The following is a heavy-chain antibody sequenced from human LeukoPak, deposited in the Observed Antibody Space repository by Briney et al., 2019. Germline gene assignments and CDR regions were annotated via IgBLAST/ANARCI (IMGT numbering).Heavy chain of an antibody. D-gene: IGHD1-26*01. CDR1: GGSISSYY. J-gene: IGHJ4*02. CDR3: ARRDSGSYSYFDY. Sequence: SETLSLTCTVSGGSISSYYWSWLRQPPGKGLEWIGYIYTSGYTIYNPSLKSRVTISLDTSKNQFSLTLSSVTAADTAVYYCARRDSGSYSYFDYWGQGTLVTVSS. CDR2: IYTSGYT. V-gene: IGHV4-4*09.